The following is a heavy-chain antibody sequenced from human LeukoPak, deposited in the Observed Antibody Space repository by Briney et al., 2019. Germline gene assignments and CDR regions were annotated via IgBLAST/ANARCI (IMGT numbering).Heavy chain of an antibody. Sequence: ASVKVSCKVSGYTLTELSMHWVRQAPGKGLEWMGGFDPEDGETIYAQKFQGRVTMTEDTSTDTAYMELSSLRSEDTAVYYCATGKKLRLPYYYGMDVWGQGTTVTVSS. J-gene: IGHJ6*02. D-gene: IGHD2-15*01. V-gene: IGHV1-24*01. CDR3: ATGKKLRLPYYYGMDV. CDR2: FDPEDGET. CDR1: GYTLTELS.